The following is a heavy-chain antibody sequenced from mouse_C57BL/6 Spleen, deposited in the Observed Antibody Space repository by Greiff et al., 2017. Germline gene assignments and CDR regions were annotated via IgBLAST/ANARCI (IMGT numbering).Heavy chain of an antibody. J-gene: IGHJ1*03. CDR3: TRPHYYGSSHWYFDV. CDR1: GYTFTDYE. D-gene: IGHD1-1*01. V-gene: IGHV1-15*01. CDR2: LAPETGGT. Sequence: QVQLQQSGAELVRPGASVTLSCKASGYTFTDYEMHWVKQTPVHGLEWIGALAPETGGTAYNQKFTGKAILTADKSSSTAYMELRSLTSEDSAVYYCTRPHYYGSSHWYFDVWGTGTTVTVSS.